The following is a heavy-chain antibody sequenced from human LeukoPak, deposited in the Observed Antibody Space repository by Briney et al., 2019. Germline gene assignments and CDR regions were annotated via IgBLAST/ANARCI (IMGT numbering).Heavy chain of an antibody. CDR1: GYTFTGYY. J-gene: IGHJ5*02. Sequence: ASVKVSCKASGYTFTGYYMHWVRQAPGQGLEWMGWINPNSGGTNYAQKFQGRVTMTRDTSISTAYMELSRLRSDDTAVYYCARARLSSVTLDPWGQGTLVTVSS. CDR3: ARARLSSVTLDP. V-gene: IGHV1-2*02. CDR2: INPNSGGT. D-gene: IGHD4-11*01.